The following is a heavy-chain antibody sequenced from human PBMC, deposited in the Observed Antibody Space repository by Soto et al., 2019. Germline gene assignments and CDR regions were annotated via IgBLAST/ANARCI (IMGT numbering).Heavy chain of an antibody. CDR3: ARTHRDFYGLGV. Sequence: EVQLVESGGGLVQPGGSLRLSCEASGFTFRNYDMHWVRQGTGKGLEWVSGISAAGDPDYADSVEGRFTISRENAQNSFFLQMNSLRVGDTAVYYCARTHRDFYGLGVWGQGTTVIVSS. V-gene: IGHV3-13*05. J-gene: IGHJ6*02. CDR1: GFTFRNYD. CDR2: ISAAGDP.